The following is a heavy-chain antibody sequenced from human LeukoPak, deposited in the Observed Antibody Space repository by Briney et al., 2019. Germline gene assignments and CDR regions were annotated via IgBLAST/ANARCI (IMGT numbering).Heavy chain of an antibody. D-gene: IGHD3-22*01. Sequence: SVKVSCKASGGTFSSYAISWVRQAPGQGLEWMGRIIPIFGTANYAQKFQGRVTITTDESTSTAYMELSSLRSEDTAVYYCARETLGATYYYDSSGYQNRYYYYYMDVWGKGTTVTVSS. V-gene: IGHV1-69*05. CDR2: IIPIFGTA. J-gene: IGHJ6*03. CDR3: ARETLGATYYYDSSGYQNRYYYYYMDV. CDR1: GGTFSSYA.